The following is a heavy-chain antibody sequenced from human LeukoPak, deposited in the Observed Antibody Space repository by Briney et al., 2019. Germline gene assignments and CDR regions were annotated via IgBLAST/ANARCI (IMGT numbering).Heavy chain of an antibody. CDR2: VSSDGGTT. CDR1: GFTFSSYG. V-gene: IGHV3-30*18. Sequence: PGRSLRLSCAASGFTFSSYGMHWVRQAPGKGLEWVAVVSSDGGTTYRADSVQGRFTISRDNSKNTLYLQMNSLRAEDTAVYYCTKEGSAMLRADFDYWGQGTLVTVSS. J-gene: IGHJ4*02. D-gene: IGHD3-10*01. CDR3: TKEGSAMLRADFDY.